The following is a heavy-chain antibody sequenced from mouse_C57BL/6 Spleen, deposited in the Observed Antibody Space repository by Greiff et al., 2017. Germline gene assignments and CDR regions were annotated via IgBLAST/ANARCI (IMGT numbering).Heavy chain of an antibody. Sequence: VQLQQSGAELAKPGASVKLSCKASGYTFTSYWMHWVNQRPGQGLEWIGYINPSSGYTKYNQKFKDKATLTADKSSSTAYMQLSSLTYEDSAVYYCASYYGSSYGYFDVWGTGTTVTVSS. CDR3: ASYYGSSYGYFDV. V-gene: IGHV1-7*01. D-gene: IGHD1-1*01. J-gene: IGHJ1*03. CDR2: INPSSGYT. CDR1: GYTFTSYW.